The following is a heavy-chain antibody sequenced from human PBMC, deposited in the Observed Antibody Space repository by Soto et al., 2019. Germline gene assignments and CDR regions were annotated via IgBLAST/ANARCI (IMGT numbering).Heavy chain of an antibody. V-gene: IGHV4-59*01. D-gene: IGHD2-15*01. CDR1: GGSINNNF. CDR3: ARLGYCSGGSCFFDF. Sequence: SETLSLTCTVSGGSINNNFWGWIRQPPGKGLEWIGYVYYDGHTDYNPSLESRVTIAVDTSKNQFSLRLTSVTAADTAVYYCARLGYCSGGSCFFDFWAQRTLVTVSS. J-gene: IGHJ4*02. CDR2: VYYDGHT.